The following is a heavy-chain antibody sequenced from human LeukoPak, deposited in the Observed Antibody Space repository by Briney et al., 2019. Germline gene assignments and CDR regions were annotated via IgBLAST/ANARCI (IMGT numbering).Heavy chain of an antibody. Sequence: PWETLSLTCTVSGGSISSSSYYWGWIRQPPGKGLEWIGSIYYSGSTYYNPSLKSRVTISVDTSKNQFSLKLSSVTAADTAVYYCAGRGTTVNSGYYFDYWGQGTLVTVSS. CDR1: GGSISSSSYY. J-gene: IGHJ4*02. CDR2: IYYSGST. CDR3: AGRGTTVNSGYYFDY. V-gene: IGHV4-39*01. D-gene: IGHD4-11*01.